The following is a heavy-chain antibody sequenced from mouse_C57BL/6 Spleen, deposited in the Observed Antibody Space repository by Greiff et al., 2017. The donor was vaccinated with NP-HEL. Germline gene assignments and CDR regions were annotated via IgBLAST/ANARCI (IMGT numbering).Heavy chain of an antibody. CDR3: ARDDGAYAMDY. Sequence: DVMLVESGGGLVKPGGSLKLSCAASGFTFSSYAMSWVRQTPEKRLEWVATISDGGSYTYYPDNVKGRFTISRDNAKNNLYLQMSHLKSEDTAMYYCARDDGAYAMDYWGQGTSVTVSS. J-gene: IGHJ4*01. CDR2: ISDGGSYT. CDR1: GFTFSSYA. D-gene: IGHD2-3*01. V-gene: IGHV5-4*01.